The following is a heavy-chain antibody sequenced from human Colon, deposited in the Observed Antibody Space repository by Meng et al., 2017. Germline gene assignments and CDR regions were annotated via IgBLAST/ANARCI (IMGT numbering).Heavy chain of an antibody. J-gene: IGHJ4*02. CDR1: GFTVSNYW. D-gene: IGHD1-26*01. Sequence: GESLKISCEVSGFTVSNYWMSWVRQAPGKGLEWVANIKQDGGDKSYMGSVEGRFTISRDNAKNSLFQQMNTQTGEDTAVYYCARGGVGESFNDWGQGTPVTVAS. CDR2: IKQDGGDK. CDR3: ARGGVGESFND. V-gene: IGHV3-7*01.